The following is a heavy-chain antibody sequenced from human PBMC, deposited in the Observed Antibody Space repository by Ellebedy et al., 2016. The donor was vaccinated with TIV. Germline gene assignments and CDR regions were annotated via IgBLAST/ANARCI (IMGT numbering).Heavy chain of an antibody. CDR3: TTAYYHYVWGTYRLVDFDY. CDR1: GFTFNNAW. D-gene: IGHD3-16*02. CDR2: IKSESDGGTT. J-gene: IGHJ4*02. Sequence: GGSLRLSXAASGFTFNNAWMSWVRQAPGKGLEWVGRIKSESDGGTTENAAPVKGRFTISRDDSKSMLYLQMNSLKTEDTAVHYCTTAYYHYVWGTYRLVDFDYWGQGTLVTVSS. V-gene: IGHV3-15*01.